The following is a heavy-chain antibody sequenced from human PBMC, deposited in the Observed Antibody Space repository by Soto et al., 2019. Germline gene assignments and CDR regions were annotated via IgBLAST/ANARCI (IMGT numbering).Heavy chain of an antibody. Sequence: QMQLQESGPGLVKPSETLSLTCNVSGGSISSYYWGWIRQPPGKGLEWIGYVYYSGSTNYNPSLKSRLTISVDTSKSHFSLELRSVTAADTAVYYCARARGHPYRYCSGDNCYSPYFVYWGQGTLVTVSS. V-gene: IGHV4-59*01. D-gene: IGHD2-15*01. CDR1: GGSISSYY. J-gene: IGHJ4*02. CDR3: ARARGHPYRYCSGDNCYSPYFVY. CDR2: VYYSGST.